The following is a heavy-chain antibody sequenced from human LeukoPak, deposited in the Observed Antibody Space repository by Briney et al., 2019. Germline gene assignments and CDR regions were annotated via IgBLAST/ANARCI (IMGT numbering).Heavy chain of an antibody. Sequence: GGSLRLSCAASGFTFSNAWMSWVRQAPRKGLEWVGRIKSKTDGGTTDYAAPVKGRFTISRDDSKNTLYLQMNSLKTEDTAVYYCTTGTVRRVCCDYWGQGTLVTASS. J-gene: IGHJ4*02. CDR1: GFTFSNAW. V-gene: IGHV3-15*01. CDR3: TTGTVRRVCCDY. CDR2: IKSKTDGGTT. D-gene: IGHD3-10*01.